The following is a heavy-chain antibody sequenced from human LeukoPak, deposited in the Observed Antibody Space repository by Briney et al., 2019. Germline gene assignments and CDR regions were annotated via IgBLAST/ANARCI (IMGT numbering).Heavy chain of an antibody. V-gene: IGHV4-59*08. CDR2: IYYSGST. J-gene: IGHJ3*02. CDR1: GGSISSYY. CDR3: ARHGNGAFDI. D-gene: IGHD1-1*01. Sequence: SEALSLTCTVSGGSISSYYWSWIRQPPGKGLEWIGFIYYSGSTNYSPSLKSRVTISVDTSKNQFSLKLTSVTAADTAVYYCARHGNGAFDIWGQGTMVTVSS.